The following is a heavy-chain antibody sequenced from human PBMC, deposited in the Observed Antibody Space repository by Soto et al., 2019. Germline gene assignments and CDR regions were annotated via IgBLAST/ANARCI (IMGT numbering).Heavy chain of an antibody. V-gene: IGHV1-18*04. Sequence: ASVKVSCKASGYTFTSYGISWVRQAPGQGLESMGWISAYNGNTNYAQKLQGRVTMTTDTSTSTAYMELRSLRSDDTAVYYCAREPNYYGSGSPTPSDAFNVGGRGTMVTF. CDR2: ISAYNGNT. CDR3: AREPNYYGSGSPTPSDAFNV. D-gene: IGHD3-10*01. J-gene: IGHJ3*01. CDR1: GYTFTSYG.